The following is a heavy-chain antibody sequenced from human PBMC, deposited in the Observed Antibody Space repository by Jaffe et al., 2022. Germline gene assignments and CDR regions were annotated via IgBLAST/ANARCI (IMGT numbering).Heavy chain of an antibody. CDR3: AKDRQAKSAGYYYMDV. CDR1: GFTFDDYA. Sequence: EVQLVESGGGLVQPGRSLRLSCAASGFTFDDYAMHWVRQAPGKGLEWVSGISWNSGSIGYADSVKGRFTISRDNAKNSLYLQMNSLRAEDTALYYCAKDRQAKSAGYYYMDVWGKGTTVTVSS. CDR2: ISWNSGSI. V-gene: IGHV3-9*01. J-gene: IGHJ6*03.